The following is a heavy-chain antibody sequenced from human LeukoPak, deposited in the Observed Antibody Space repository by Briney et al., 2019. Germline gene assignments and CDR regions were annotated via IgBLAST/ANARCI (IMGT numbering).Heavy chain of an antibody. V-gene: IGHV1-2*02. J-gene: IGHJ4*02. CDR3: ATAVYGDFNFDY. D-gene: IGHD4-17*01. CDR2: INPNSGGT. Sequence: GASVKVSCKASEYIFSNYAMNWVRQAPGQGLEWMGWINPNSGGTNYAQKFQGRVTMTRDTSISTAYMELSRLRSDDTAVYYCATAVYGDFNFDYWGQGTLVTVSS. CDR1: EYIFSNYA.